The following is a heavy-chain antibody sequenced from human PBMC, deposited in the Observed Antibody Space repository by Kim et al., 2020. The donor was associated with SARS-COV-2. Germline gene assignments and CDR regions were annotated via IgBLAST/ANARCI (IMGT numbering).Heavy chain of an antibody. J-gene: IGHJ4*02. CDR2: ISPSGISR. CDR3: ARGGGSH. V-gene: IGHV3-11*01. Sequence: GGSLRLSCAASGFTFTDYHMSWVRQAPGRGLEWISHISPSGISRYYADSIDGRFTISRDNAKKSVFLEMNSLRDEDTAVYYCARGGGSHWGQGTLVTVSS. D-gene: IGHD3-10*01. CDR1: GFTFTDYH.